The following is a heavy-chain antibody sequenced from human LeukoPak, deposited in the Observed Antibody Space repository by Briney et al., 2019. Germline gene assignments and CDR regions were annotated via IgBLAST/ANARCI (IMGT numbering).Heavy chain of an antibody. V-gene: IGHV5-51*01. CDR1: GYRFTAYG. CDR3: ARQAYGSHFDAFDI. J-gene: IGHJ3*02. Sequence: GESLKISCKGSGYRFTAYGIGWVRQMPGKGLEWMGIIYPDDSETNYSPSFQGQVSMSVDKSITTAYLQWSSLKASDTAIYYCARQAYGSHFDAFDIWGQGTMVTVSS. CDR2: IYPDDSET. D-gene: IGHD3-22*01.